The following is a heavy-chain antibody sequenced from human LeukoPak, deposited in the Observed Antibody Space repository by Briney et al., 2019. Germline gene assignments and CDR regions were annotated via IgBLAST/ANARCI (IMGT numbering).Heavy chain of an antibody. J-gene: IGHJ5*02. V-gene: IGHV4-34*01. CDR2: INRSGST. D-gene: IGHD6-13*01. CDR3: AREAIAAAANWFDP. Sequence: NPSETLSLTCAVYGGSFSGYYWSWIRQPPGKGLEWIGEINRSGSTNYNPSLKSRVTISVDTSKNQFSLKLSSVTAADTAVYYCAREAIAAAANWFDPWGQGTLVTVSS. CDR1: GGSFSGYY.